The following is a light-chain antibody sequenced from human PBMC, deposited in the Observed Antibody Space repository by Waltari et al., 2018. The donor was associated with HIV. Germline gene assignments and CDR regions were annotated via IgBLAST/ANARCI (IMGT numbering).Light chain of an antibody. CDR2: DVS. J-gene: IGLJ2*01. V-gene: IGLV2-11*01. CDR1: SSDDRSYTY. Sequence: QSALTQPRSLSGPPGQSVTISFTGTSSDDRSYTYVTWYQHHPGKAPNLILYDVSERPSGVPDRFSGSKSGNTASLTISGLQAEDEADYYCCSYAGTYTFVVFGGGTKLTVL. CDR3: CSYAGTYTFVV.